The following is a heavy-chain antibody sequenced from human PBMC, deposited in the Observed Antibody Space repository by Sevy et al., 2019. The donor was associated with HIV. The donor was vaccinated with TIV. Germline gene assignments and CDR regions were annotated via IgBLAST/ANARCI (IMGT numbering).Heavy chain of an antibody. V-gene: IGHV3-23*01. Sequence: GGSLRLSCAASGFTFSSYAMSWVRQAPGKGLEWVSAISGSGGSTYYADSVKGRFTISRDNPKNTLYLQMNSLRAEDTAVYYCVKGGTVYRGPYWGQGTLVTVSS. J-gene: IGHJ4*02. CDR2: ISGSGGST. CDR3: VKGGTVYRGPY. D-gene: IGHD1-20*01. CDR1: GFTFSSYA.